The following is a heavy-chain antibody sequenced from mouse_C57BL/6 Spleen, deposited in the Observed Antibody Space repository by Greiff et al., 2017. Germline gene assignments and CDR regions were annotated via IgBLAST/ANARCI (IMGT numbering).Heavy chain of an antibody. J-gene: IGHJ1*03. CDR1: GFTFSSYA. D-gene: IGHD1-1*01. V-gene: IGHV5-4*01. Sequence: VQLKESGGGLVKPGGSLKLSCAASGFTFSSYAMSWVRQTPEKRLEWVATISDGGSYTYYPDNVKGRFTISRDNAKNNLYLQMSHLKSEDTAMYYCARGGAGSSYWYFDVWGTGTTVTVSS. CDR2: ISDGGSYT. CDR3: ARGGAGSSYWYFDV.